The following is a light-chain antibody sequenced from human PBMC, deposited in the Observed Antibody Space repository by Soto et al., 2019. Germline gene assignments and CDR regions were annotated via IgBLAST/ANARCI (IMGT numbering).Light chain of an antibody. CDR3: QQYNSYSWT. Sequence: DIQMPQSPSTLSASVGDRVTITCRASQSISSWLAWYQQKPGKAPKLLIYDAPSLESGAPSRFSGSGSGTEFTLTISSLQPDDFAPYYCQQYNSYSWTFGQGTKVEIK. CDR2: DAP. V-gene: IGKV1-5*01. CDR1: QSISSW. J-gene: IGKJ1*01.